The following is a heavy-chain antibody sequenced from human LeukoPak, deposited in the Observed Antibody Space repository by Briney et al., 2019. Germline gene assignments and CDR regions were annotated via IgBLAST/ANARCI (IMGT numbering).Heavy chain of an antibody. J-gene: IGHJ4*02. CDR3: ARSLVRGGYDYFDY. CDR2: IYSSGST. Sequence: GGSLRLSCAASGLTVSSDYMGWVRQAPGKGLEWLSIIYSSGSTYYADSVKDRFTVSRDNSRNTLYLQMNSLGTDDTAVYYCARSLVRGGYDYFDYWGREPRSPSPQ. D-gene: IGHD5-12*01. V-gene: IGHV3-66*01. CDR1: GLTVSSDY.